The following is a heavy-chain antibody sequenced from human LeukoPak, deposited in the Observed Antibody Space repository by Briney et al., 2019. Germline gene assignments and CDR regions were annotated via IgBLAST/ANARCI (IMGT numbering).Heavy chain of an antibody. CDR1: GFTFSSSA. J-gene: IGHJ4*02. V-gene: IGHV3-48*03. CDR3: ARLNLWFGELFQDY. D-gene: IGHD3-10*01. Sequence: GGSLRLSCAASGFTFSSSAMSWVRQAPGKGLEWVSYISNSGSTMYYADSVKGRFIIFRDNAENSLSLQMNSLRAEDTAVYYCARLNLWFGELFQDYWGQGTLVTVSS. CDR2: ISNSGSTM.